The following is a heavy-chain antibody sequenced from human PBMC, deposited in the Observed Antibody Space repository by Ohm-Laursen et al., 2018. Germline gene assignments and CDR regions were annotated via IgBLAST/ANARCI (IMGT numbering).Heavy chain of an antibody. CDR3: ARDLGYYYDRSGYYYAGGRKPLDY. Sequence: SLRLSCAASGFSVSTNYMNWARQAPGKGLEWISVIYSGGTTYYADSVKGRFTISRDNSKNTLYLQMNSLRVEDTAMYYCARDLGYYYDRSGYYYAGGRKPLDYWGQGTLVTVSS. J-gene: IGHJ4*02. CDR2: IYSGGTT. CDR1: GFSVSTNY. D-gene: IGHD3-22*01. V-gene: IGHV3-53*01.